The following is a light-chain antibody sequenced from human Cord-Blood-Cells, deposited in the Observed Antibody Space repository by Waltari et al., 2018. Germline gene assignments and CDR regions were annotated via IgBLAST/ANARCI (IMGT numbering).Light chain of an antibody. CDR3: SSYTSSSTRV. Sequence: QSALTQPASVSGSPGQSITISCTGTSSDVGGYNYVSWYQQHPGKAPQLMFYDVSNRPSGVSNRFSGSKSGNAASLTISGLQAEDEADYYCSSYTSSSTRVFGGGTKLTVL. CDR1: SSDVGGYNY. CDR2: DVS. V-gene: IGLV2-14*01. J-gene: IGLJ3*02.